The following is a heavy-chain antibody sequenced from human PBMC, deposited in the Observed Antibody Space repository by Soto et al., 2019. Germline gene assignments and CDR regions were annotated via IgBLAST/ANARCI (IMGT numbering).Heavy chain of an antibody. CDR2: INHSGSA. Sequence: SETLSLTCAVSGGSFSDYYWSWIRQPPGKGLEWIGEINHSGSAKYNPSLKSRVTVSVDTSKNQLSLRLSSVTAADTAVFYCAGREFSSSSFYYYYYAMDVWGQGTTVTVSS. V-gene: IGHV4-34*01. D-gene: IGHD6-6*01. J-gene: IGHJ6*02. CDR1: GGSFSDYY. CDR3: AGREFSSSSFYYYYYAMDV.